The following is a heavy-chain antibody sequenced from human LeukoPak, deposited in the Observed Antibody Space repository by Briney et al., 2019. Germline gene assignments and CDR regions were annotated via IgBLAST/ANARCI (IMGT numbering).Heavy chain of an antibody. D-gene: IGHD6-19*01. CDR2: ISHDGMNA. V-gene: IGHV3-23*01. J-gene: IGHJ5*02. CDR1: GLHFSGTA. CDR3: AKDGAQYSSGPECDP. Sequence: GGSLRLSCAASGLHFSGTAMSWVRQAPGKGLEWVSAISHDGMNAYYADSVKGRFTISRDNSKKTVSLEMSSLTAADTGVYYCAKDGAQYSSGPECDPKGQGALVTVSP.